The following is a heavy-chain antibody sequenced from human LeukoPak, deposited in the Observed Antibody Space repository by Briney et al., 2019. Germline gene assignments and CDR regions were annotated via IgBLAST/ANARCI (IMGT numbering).Heavy chain of an antibody. CDR2: INPSGGST. CDR3: ATYYYDSSGYYAFDI. D-gene: IGHD3-22*01. V-gene: IGHV1-46*01. CDR1: GYTFTTYY. J-gene: IGHJ3*02. Sequence: GASVKVSCKASGYTFTTYYMHWVRQAPGQGLEWMGVINPSGGSTSYAQKFQGRVTMTRDTSTSTAYMELRSLRSDDTAVYYCATYYYDSSGYYAFDIWGQGTMVTVSS.